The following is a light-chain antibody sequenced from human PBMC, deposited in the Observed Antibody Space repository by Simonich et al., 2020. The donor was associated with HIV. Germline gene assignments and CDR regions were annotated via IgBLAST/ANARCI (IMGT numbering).Light chain of an antibody. V-gene: IGLV2-23*02. CDR2: DVS. J-gene: IGLJ3*02. CDR1: NSDVGGYNY. CDR3: CSYAGGSTWV. Sequence: QSALTQPASVSGSPGQSITISCTGTNSDVGGYNYVSWYQQHPGKAPKLIIYDVSKRPSGVSNRFSGSKSVNTASLTISGLQAEDEADYYCCSYAGGSTWVFGGGTKLTVL.